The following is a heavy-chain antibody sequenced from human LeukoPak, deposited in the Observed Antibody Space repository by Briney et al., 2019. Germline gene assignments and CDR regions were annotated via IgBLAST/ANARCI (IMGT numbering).Heavy chain of an antibody. CDR1: GASIRSYY. V-gene: IGHV4-59*01. J-gene: IGHJ4*02. Sequence: KPSETLSLTCTVSGASIRSYYWSWIRQPPGKGLEWIGYIYYSGSTNYNPSLKSRVTISVDTSKNQFSLKLSSVTAADTAVYYCARGDLYSSSWYNWGQGTLVTVSS. D-gene: IGHD6-13*01. CDR2: IYYSGST. CDR3: ARGDLYSSSWYN.